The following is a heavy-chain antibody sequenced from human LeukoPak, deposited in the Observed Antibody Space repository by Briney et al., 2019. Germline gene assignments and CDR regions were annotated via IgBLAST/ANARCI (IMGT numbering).Heavy chain of an antibody. V-gene: IGHV4-39*01. D-gene: IGHD3-3*01. Sequence: SETLSLTCTVSGGSISSSSYYWGWIRQPPGKGLEWIGSIYYSGSTYYNPSLKSRVTISVDTSKNQFSLKLSSVTAADTAVYYCARLDLRFLEWLPTFDPWGQGTLVTVSS. J-gene: IGHJ5*02. CDR2: IYYSGST. CDR1: GGSISSSSYY. CDR3: ARLDLRFLEWLPTFDP.